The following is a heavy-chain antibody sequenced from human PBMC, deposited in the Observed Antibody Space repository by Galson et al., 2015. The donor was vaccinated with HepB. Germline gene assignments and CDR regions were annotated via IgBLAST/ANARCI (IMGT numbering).Heavy chain of an antibody. Sequence: SVKVSCKASGYTFTGYYMHWVRQAPGQGLEWMGRINPNSGGTNYAQKFQGRVTMTRDTSISTAYMELSRLRSDDTAVYYCARDNQYYYDSSGSLTRLSPLDYWGQGTLVTVSS. D-gene: IGHD3-22*01. J-gene: IGHJ4*02. CDR3: ARDNQYYYDSSGSLTRLSPLDY. CDR1: GYTFTGYY. CDR2: INPNSGGT. V-gene: IGHV1-2*06.